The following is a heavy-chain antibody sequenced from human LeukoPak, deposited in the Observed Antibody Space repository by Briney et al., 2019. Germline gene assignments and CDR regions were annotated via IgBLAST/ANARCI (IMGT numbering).Heavy chain of an antibody. CDR2: IKQDGSEK. J-gene: IGHJ6*03. CDR1: GFTFSSYW. CDR3: ARDQHQPVVEWLSGYYYYYYMDV. Sequence: GRSLRLSCAASGFTFSSYWMSWVRQAPGKGLEWVANIKQDGSEKYYVDSVKGRFTISRDNAKNSLYLQMNSLRAEDTAVYYCARDQHQPVVEWLSGYYYYYYMDVWGKGTTVTVSS. V-gene: IGHV3-7*01. D-gene: IGHD3-3*01.